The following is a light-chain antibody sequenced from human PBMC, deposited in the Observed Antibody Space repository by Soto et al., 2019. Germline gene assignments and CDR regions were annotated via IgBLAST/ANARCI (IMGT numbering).Light chain of an antibody. V-gene: IGKV1-12*01. CDR2: AAS. CDR3: QQANSFPQT. J-gene: IGKJ1*01. Sequence: DIQMTQSPSSVSASVGDTVTITCRASQSISSWLAWYQQKPGKAPKLLIYAASTLQSGVPSRFSGSGFGTDFTLTITSLQPEDFATYYCQQANSFPQTFGQGTKVELQ. CDR1: QSISSW.